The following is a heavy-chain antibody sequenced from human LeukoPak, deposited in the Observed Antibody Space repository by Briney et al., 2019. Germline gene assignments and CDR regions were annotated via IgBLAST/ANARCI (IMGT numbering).Heavy chain of an antibody. Sequence: GESLQISCEGSGSSFTTYWIGWVRELPGKGLKWMGIIYPGDSDTRYSPSFQGQVTISADKSISTAYLQWSSLKASDTAIYYCARPSVGGYAKPFDYWGQGTLVTVSS. CDR1: GSSFTTYW. CDR3: ARPSVGGYAKPFDY. D-gene: IGHD5-12*01. J-gene: IGHJ4*02. CDR2: IYPGDSDT. V-gene: IGHV5-51*01.